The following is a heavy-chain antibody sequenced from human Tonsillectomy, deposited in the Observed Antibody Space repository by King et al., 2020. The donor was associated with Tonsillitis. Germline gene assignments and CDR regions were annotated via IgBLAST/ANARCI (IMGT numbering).Heavy chain of an antibody. CDR1: GYTLTEFS. CDR2: FDPENGER. V-gene: IGHV1-24*01. D-gene: IGHD3-10*01. Sequence: QLVQSGAEVKKPGASVKVSCKVSGYTLTEFSVHWVRQAPGKGLEWMGGFDPENGERIFAQKFQGRVTMAEDTSTNTAYIELSSLRSEDPAVYYCATATPMYYGWGVSLDDWGQGTLVTVST. J-gene: IGHJ4*02. CDR3: ATATPMYYGWGVSLDD.